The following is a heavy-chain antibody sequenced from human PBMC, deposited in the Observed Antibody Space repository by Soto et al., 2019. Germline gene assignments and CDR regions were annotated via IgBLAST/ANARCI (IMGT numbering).Heavy chain of an antibody. J-gene: IGHJ3*02. CDR2: IYYSGST. CDR1: GGSISSYY. V-gene: IGHV4-59*01. Sequence: SETLSLTCTVSGGSISSYYWSWIRQPPGKGLEWIGYIYYSGSTNYNPSLKSRVTISVDTSKNQFSLKLSSVTAADTAVYYCARVRIQLWLRGAFDIWGQGTMVTVS. D-gene: IGHD5-18*01. CDR3: ARVRIQLWLRGAFDI.